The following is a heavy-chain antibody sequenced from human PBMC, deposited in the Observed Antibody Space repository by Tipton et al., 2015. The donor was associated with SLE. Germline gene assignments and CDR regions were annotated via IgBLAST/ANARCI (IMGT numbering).Heavy chain of an antibody. CDR2: INHSGNT. CDR1: GGSFNGYY. V-gene: IGHV4-34*01. D-gene: IGHD3-10*01. J-gene: IGHJ5*02. CDR3: ARGEGYYGSGSYQGWFDP. Sequence: TLSLTCAVYGGSFNGYYWSWVRQPPGKGLEWIGEINHSGNTNYNPSLKSRVTLSVDASKNQFSLKLDSVTAADTAVYYCARGEGYYGSGSYQGWFDPWGQGTLVTVSS.